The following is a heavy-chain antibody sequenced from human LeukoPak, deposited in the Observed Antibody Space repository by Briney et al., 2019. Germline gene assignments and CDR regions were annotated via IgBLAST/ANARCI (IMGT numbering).Heavy chain of an antibody. CDR1: EFTFSDYY. J-gene: IGHJ4*02. Sequence: SGGSLRLSCAASEFTFSDYYMSWIRQAPGKGLEWVSYISNTGYTIYYADSVKGRFTISRDNANDSLYLQMNSLRAEDTAVYYCASSRRDAYPGAFNYWGQGTLVTVSS. D-gene: IGHD5-24*01. CDR3: ASSRRDAYPGAFNY. CDR2: ISNTGYTI. V-gene: IGHV3-11*04.